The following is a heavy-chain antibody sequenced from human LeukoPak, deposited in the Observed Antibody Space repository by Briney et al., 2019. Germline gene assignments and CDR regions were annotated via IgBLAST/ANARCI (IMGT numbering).Heavy chain of an antibody. V-gene: IGHV4-59*01. D-gene: IGHD4-17*01. J-gene: IGHJ5*02. CDR3: ARVLSTVTTHAGRHFDP. CDR2: IYYSGST. CDR1: GGSISSYY. Sequence: SETLSLTCTVSGGSISSYYLSWIRQPPGKGLEWIGYIYYSGSTNYNPSLKSRVTISVDTSKNQFSLKLSSVTAADTAVYYCARVLSTVTTHAGRHFDPWGQGTLVTVSS.